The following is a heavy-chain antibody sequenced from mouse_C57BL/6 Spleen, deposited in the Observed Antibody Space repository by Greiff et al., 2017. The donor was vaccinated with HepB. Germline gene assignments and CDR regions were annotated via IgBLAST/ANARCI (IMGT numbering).Heavy chain of an antibody. CDR2: ISSGGDYI. D-gene: IGHD3-2*02. CDR1: GFTFSSYA. Sequence: DVMLVESGEGLVKPGGSLKLSCAASGFTFSSYAMSWVRQTPEKRLEWVAYISSGGDYIYYADTVKGRFTISRDNARNTLYLQMSSLKSEDTAMYYCKRGGSSGYVDYAMDYWGQGTSVTVSS. V-gene: IGHV5-9-1*02. J-gene: IGHJ4*01. CDR3: KRGGSSGYVDYAMDY.